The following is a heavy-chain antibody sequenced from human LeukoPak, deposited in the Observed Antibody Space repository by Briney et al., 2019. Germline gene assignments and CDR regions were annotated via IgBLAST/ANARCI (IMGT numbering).Heavy chain of an antibody. CDR3: AKGYDYGGNYFDY. Sequence: PGGSLRLSCTASGFTFSSYGMHWVRQAPGKGLEWVAFIPYDESNKLYIDSVGGRFTISRDNSKSTLSLQMNSLRAEDTAVYYCAKGYDYGGNYFDYWGQGTLVTVSS. J-gene: IGHJ4*02. CDR2: IPYDESNK. CDR1: GFTFSSYG. D-gene: IGHD4-23*01. V-gene: IGHV3-30*02.